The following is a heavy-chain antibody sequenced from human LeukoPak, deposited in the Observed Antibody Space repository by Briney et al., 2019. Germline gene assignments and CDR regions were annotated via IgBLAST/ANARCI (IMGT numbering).Heavy chain of an antibody. CDR1: GYSFSSYW. CDR3: ARDHSNWNYAPDF. CDR2: ISASNGNT. D-gene: IGHD1-7*01. V-gene: IGHV1-18*04. J-gene: IGHJ4*02. Sequence: GESLKISCKGSGYSFSSYWIVWVRQAPGQGLQWLGWISASNGNTNYAQKFRDRVTMSTDTSTGTAYLDVRSLTSDDTAVYYCARDHSNWNYAPDFWGQGTLVIVSS.